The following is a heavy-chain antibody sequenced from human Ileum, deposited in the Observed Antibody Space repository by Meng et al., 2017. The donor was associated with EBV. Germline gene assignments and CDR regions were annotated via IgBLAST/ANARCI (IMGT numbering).Heavy chain of an antibody. CDR1: GYIFSDYY. CDR2: VDPNDDEI. J-gene: IGHJ5*01. V-gene: IGHV1-69-2*01. Sequence: VHLVPSGADVKKPGSSVKISCKASGYIFSDYYLHWVRQAPGKGLEWLGLVDPNDDEIKYADKFRDRVTMTADTSTDTAYMELSTLRSDDTAVYFCTTGTGATSPWFDSWGQGTLVTVSS. D-gene: IGHD1-1*01. CDR3: TTGTGATSPWFDS.